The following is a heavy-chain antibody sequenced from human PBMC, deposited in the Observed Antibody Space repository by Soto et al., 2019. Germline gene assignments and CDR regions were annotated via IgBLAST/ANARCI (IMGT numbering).Heavy chain of an antibody. CDR2: IIPIFGTA. D-gene: IGHD3-22*01. V-gene: IGHV1-69*13. CDR1: GGTFSSYA. Sequence: SVKVSCKASGGTFSSYAISWVRQAPGQGLEWMGGIIPIFGTANYAQKFQGRVAITADESTSTAYMELSSLRSEDTAVYYCARDRERAYYYDSSGYPQGMDVWGQGTTVTVSS. J-gene: IGHJ6*02. CDR3: ARDRERAYYYDSSGYPQGMDV.